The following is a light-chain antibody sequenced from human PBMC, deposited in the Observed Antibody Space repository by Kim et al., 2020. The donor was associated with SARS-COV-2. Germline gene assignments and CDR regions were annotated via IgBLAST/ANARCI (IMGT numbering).Light chain of an antibody. CDR1: ESIYSY. CDR3: QQRSHWPT. J-gene: IGKJ4*01. Sequence: ALSPGERATRSCRASESIYSYLAWYQQKPGQAPRLLIYDGSNRATGIPARFTGSGSGTDFTLTISSLEPEDFAIYYCQQRSHWPTFGGGTKVEIK. CDR2: DGS. V-gene: IGKV3-11*01.